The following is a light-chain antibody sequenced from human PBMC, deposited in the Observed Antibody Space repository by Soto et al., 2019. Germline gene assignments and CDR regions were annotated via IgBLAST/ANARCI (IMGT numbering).Light chain of an antibody. CDR2: AAS. Sequence: DIQRTQSPSSLSASVGDRVTITCRASQSISTSLNWYQQIPGKAPKLLIYAASTLQGGVPSRFSGSGSGTDFTLTISSLQPEDFATYFCQQSYSSPPTFGQGTMLESK. J-gene: IGKJ2*01. V-gene: IGKV1-39*01. CDR1: QSISTS. CDR3: QQSYSSPPT.